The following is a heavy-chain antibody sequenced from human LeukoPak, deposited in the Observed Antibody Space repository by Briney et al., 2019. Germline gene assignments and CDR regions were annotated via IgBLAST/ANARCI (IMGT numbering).Heavy chain of an antibody. J-gene: IGHJ4*02. CDR3: ARDVRVGAPD. D-gene: IGHD1-26*01. V-gene: IGHV3-21*01. Sequence: GGSLRLSCAASGFTFSSYSMNWVRQAPGEGLEWVSSISSSSSYIYYADSVKGRFTISRDNAKNSLYLQMNSLRAEDTAVYYCARDVRVGAPDWGQGTLVTVSS. CDR1: GFTFSSYS. CDR2: ISSSSSYI.